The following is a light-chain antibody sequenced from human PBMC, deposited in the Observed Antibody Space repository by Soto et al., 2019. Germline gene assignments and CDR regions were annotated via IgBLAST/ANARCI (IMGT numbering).Light chain of an antibody. CDR1: QSVSSSY. Sequence: EIVLTQSAGTLSLSPGERATLSCRASQSVSSSYLAWYQQRPGQAPRLLIFGASYRATGIPDRFSGSGSGTDFTLTISRLEPEDFAVYYCQQYSSSPPKFTFGPGTKVDIK. CDR2: GAS. V-gene: IGKV3-20*01. CDR3: QQYSSSPPKFT. J-gene: IGKJ3*01.